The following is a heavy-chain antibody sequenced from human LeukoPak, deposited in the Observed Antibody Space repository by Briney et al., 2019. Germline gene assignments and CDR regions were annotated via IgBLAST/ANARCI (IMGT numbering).Heavy chain of an antibody. V-gene: IGHV3-23*01. D-gene: IGHD3-22*01. CDR2: ISGSGGST. CDR3: AKDGRVNYYDSSGYSGPDY. CDR1: GFTFSSCA. Sequence: GGSLRLSCAASGFTFSSCAMSWVRQAPGKGLEWVSAISGSGGSTYYADSVKGRFTISRDNSKSTLYLQMNSLRAEDTAVYYCAKDGRVNYYDSSGYSGPDYWGQGTLVTVSS. J-gene: IGHJ4*02.